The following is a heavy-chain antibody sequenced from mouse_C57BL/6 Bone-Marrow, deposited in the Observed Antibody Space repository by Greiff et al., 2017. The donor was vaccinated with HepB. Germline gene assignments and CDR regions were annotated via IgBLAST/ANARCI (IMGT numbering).Heavy chain of an antibody. V-gene: IGHV1-50*01. J-gene: IGHJ2*01. Sequence: QVQLKQPGAELVKPGASVKLSCKASGYTFTSYWMQWVKQRPGQGLEWIGEIDPSDSYTNYNQKFKGKATLTVDTSSSTAYMQLSSLTSEDSAVYYCARGSGYVGYWGQGTTLTVSS. D-gene: IGHD3-2*02. CDR1: GYTFTSYW. CDR2: IDPSDSYT. CDR3: ARGSGYVGY.